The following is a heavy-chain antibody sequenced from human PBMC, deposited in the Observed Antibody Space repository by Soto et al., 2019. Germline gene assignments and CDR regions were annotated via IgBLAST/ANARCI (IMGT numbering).Heavy chain of an antibody. CDR2: ISGRGGST. D-gene: IGHD6-13*01. J-gene: IGHJ4*02. Sequence: EVQLLESGGGLVPPGGYLRLSCAASGFTFSSYAMSWVRQAPGKGLEWVSAISGRGGSTYYADSVKGRFTISRDNSKNTLYLQMNSLRAEDTAVYYCTYISTPFDYLGQGTLVTVSS. CDR1: GFTFSSYA. CDR3: TYISTPFDY. V-gene: IGHV3-23*01.